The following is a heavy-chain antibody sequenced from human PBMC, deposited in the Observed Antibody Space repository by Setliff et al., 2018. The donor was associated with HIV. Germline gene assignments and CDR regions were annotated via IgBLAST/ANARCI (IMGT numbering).Heavy chain of an antibody. V-gene: IGHV4-30-4*08. CDR1: GASISGGDYY. CDR2: IYYSGTT. J-gene: IGHJ4*01. D-gene: IGHD3-10*01. CDR3: ARGSYFGSGSYPLDY. Sequence: TLSLTCTVSGASISGGDYYWSWIRQPPGKGLEWIGYIYYSGTTYDNPSLKSRITISVDTSKNQFSLKLSSVTAADTAVYYCARGSYFGSGSYPLDYWGQGTLVTVSS.